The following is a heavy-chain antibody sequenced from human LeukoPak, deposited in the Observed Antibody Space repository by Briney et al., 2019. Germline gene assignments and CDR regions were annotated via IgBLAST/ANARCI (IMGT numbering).Heavy chain of an antibody. D-gene: IGHD3-9*01. CDR3: ATVLRYFVHYGMDV. CDR1: GGTFSSYA. V-gene: IGHV1-24*01. CDR2: FDPEDGET. J-gene: IGHJ6*02. Sequence: GASVKVSCKASGGTFSSYAISWVRQAPGKGLEWMGGFDPEDGETIYAQKFQGRVTMTEDTSTDTAYMELSSLRSEDTAVYYCATVLRYFVHYGMDVWAKGPRSPSP.